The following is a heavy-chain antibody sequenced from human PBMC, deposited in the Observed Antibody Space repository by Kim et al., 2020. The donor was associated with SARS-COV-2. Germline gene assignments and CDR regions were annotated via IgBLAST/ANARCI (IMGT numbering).Heavy chain of an antibody. CDR1: GGTFSSYA. Sequence: SVKVSCKASGGTFSSYAISWVRQAPGQGLEWMGGIIPIFGTANYAQKFQGRVTITADESTSTAYMELSSLRSEDTAVYYCARDRVVGATDAFDIWGQGTMVTVSS. D-gene: IGHD1-26*01. CDR2: IIPIFGTA. CDR3: ARDRVVGATDAFDI. V-gene: IGHV1-69*13. J-gene: IGHJ3*02.